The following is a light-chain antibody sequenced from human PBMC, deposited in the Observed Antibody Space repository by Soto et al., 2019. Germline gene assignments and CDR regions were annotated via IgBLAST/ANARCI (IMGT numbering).Light chain of an antibody. CDR1: QSVASAY. J-gene: IGKJ1*01. Sequence: EIVLTQSPGTLSLSPGETATLSCRASQSVASAYLAWYQHRPGQAPRLLIYGASSRATGIADRITGSGSGTDFTLTINRLEPEDFAVYYCQQYAVSRWTFGQGTKV. V-gene: IGKV3-20*01. CDR3: QQYAVSRWT. CDR2: GAS.